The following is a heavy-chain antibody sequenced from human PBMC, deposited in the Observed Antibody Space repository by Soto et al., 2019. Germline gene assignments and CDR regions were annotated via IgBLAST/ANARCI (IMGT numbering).Heavy chain of an antibody. CDR1: GGSISSYY. CDR2: IYYSGST. J-gene: IGHJ5*02. Sequence: SETLPLTCTVSGGSISSYYWIWIRQPPGKGLEWIGYIYYSGSTNYNPSLKSRVTISVDTSKNQFSLKLSSVTAADTAVYYCARLGWNWFDPWGQGTLVTVSS. CDR3: ARLGWNWFDP. D-gene: IGHD6-19*01. V-gene: IGHV4-59*08.